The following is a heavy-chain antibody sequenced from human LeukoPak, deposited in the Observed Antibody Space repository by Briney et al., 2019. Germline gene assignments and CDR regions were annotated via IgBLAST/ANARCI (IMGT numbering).Heavy chain of an antibody. D-gene: IGHD2-2*02. J-gene: IGHJ4*02. CDR3: AKDMSSLVSAAIPNFDY. Sequence: PGGSLRLSCAASGFTFSSYGIHRVRQAPGKGLEWVAFIRYDGSDKFYADSMKGRFTISRDNSKNTLYLQMNSLRAEDTAVYYCAKDMSSLVSAAIPNFDYWGQGTLVTVSS. CDR1: GFTFSSYG. V-gene: IGHV3-30*02. CDR2: IRYDGSDK.